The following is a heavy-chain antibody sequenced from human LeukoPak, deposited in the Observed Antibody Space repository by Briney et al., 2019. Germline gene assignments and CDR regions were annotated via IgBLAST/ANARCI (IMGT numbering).Heavy chain of an antibody. CDR3: ARGGYGDYGYYYGMDV. D-gene: IGHD4-17*01. CDR2: ISSSSSYI. CDR1: GFTFSSYS. V-gene: IGHV3-21*01. Sequence: GGSLRLSCAASGFTFSSYSMHWVRQAPGQGLEWVSSISSSSSYIYYADSVKGRFTISRDNAKNSLYLQMNSLRAEDTAVYYCARGGYGDYGYYYGMDVWGQGTTVTVSS. J-gene: IGHJ6*02.